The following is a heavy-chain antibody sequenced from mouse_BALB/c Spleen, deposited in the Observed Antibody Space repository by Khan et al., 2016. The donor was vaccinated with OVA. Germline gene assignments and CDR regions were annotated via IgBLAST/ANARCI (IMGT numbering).Heavy chain of an antibody. CDR3: ARMAGK. D-gene: IGHD2-3*01. CDR2: IDPRNGNT. V-gene: IGHV14-3*02. Sequence: VQLKQSGAELVKPGATVKMSCTASGFTFTDTYMHWLKQRPEQGLEWIGRIDPRNGNTKYDPKFQGKATITADTSSNTAYLQLSSLTSEDAAVYYCARMAGKWGQGTALTVSS. J-gene: IGHJ2*01. CDR1: GFTFTDTY.